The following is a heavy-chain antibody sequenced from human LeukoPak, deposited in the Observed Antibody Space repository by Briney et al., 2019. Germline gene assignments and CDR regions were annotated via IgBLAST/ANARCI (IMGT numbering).Heavy chain of an antibody. V-gene: IGHV3-21*01. CDR2: ISSSSSYI. D-gene: IGHD4/OR15-4a*01. J-gene: IGHJ4*02. CDR1: GFTFSSYS. CDR3: ARSDYGTGTHFDY. Sequence: PGGSLRLSCAASGFTFSSYSMSWVRQAPGKGLEWVSSISSSSSYIYYADSVKGRFTISRDNAKNSLYLQMNSLRAEDTAVYYCARSDYGTGTHFDYWGQGTLVTVSS.